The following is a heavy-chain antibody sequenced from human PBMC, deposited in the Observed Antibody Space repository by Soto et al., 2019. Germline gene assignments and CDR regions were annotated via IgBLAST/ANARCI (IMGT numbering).Heavy chain of an antibody. J-gene: IGHJ4*02. Sequence: GGSLRLSCAASGFTVSSKYMSWVRQAPGKGLEWVSVIYSGGSTYYADSVKGRFTISRDNSKNTLYLQMNSLRAEDTAVYYCERNYYDSSGGFDYWGQGTLVTVSS. CDR1: GFTVSSKY. CDR3: ERNYYDSSGGFDY. V-gene: IGHV3-53*01. CDR2: IYSGGST. D-gene: IGHD3-22*01.